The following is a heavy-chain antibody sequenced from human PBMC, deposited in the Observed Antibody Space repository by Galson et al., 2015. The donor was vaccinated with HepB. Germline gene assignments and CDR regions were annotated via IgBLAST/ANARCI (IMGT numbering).Heavy chain of an antibody. CDR3: ARDGCGSTSCYAGYNYYYYMDV. CDR2: ISSTSTTI. D-gene: IGHD2-2*01. Sequence: SLRLSCAASGFTFSTYSMNWVRQAPGKGLEWVSYISSTSTTIYYADSLKGRFTIFRDNAKSSLYLQMNSLRAEDTAVYFCARDGCGSTSCYAGYNYYYYMDVWGKGTTVTVSS. J-gene: IGHJ6*03. CDR1: GFTFSTYS. V-gene: IGHV3-48*01.